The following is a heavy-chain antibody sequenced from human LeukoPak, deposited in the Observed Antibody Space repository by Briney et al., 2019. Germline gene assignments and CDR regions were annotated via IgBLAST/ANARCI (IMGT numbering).Heavy chain of an antibody. V-gene: IGHV1-2*02. CDR2: INPNSGGT. J-gene: IGHJ6*03. Sequence: ASVKVSCKASGYTFTGYYMHWVRQAPGQGLEWMGWINPNSGGTNYAQKFQGRVTMTRDTSISTAYMELSRLRSDDTAVYYCARVRVGEENYYYYMDVWGKGTTVTVSS. CDR1: GYTFTGYY. D-gene: IGHD3-10*01. CDR3: ARVRVGEENYYYYMDV.